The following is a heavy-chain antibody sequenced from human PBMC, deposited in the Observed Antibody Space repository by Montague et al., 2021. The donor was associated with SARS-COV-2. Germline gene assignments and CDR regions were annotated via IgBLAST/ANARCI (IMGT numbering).Heavy chain of an antibody. D-gene: IGHD2/OR15-2a*01. CDR2: IYANGNF. Sequence: SETLSLTCSVSGDSITPYGDSIGGYFWSWIRQPAGKGLEWIGRIYANGNFDYNPSLNSRVSMSMDTSKQELSMRIISVTAADTAVYYCARDAYYIGPGRESHSAFDPWGQGILVTVSS. V-gene: IGHV4-4*07. CDR1: GDSITPYGDSIGGYF. J-gene: IGHJ5*02. CDR3: ARDAYYIGPGRESHSAFDP.